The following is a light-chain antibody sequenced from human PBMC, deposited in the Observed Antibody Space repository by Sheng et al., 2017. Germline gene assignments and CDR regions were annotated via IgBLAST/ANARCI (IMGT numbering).Light chain of an antibody. Sequence: SSELTQDPAVSVALGQTVRITCQGDSLRSFYANWYQQKPGQAPILVIFGKNNRPSGIPDRFSGSSSGNTASLTITGAQAEDEADYSCNSRDSSGNHRLFGGGTKLTVL. CDR3: NSRDSSGNHRL. J-gene: IGLJ3*02. CDR2: GKN. CDR1: SLRSFY. V-gene: IGLV3-19*01.